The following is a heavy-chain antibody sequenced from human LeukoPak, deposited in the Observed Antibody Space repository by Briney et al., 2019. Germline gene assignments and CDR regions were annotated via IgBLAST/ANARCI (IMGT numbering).Heavy chain of an antibody. CDR2: IKQDGSEK. V-gene: IGHV3-7*01. Sequence: QPGGSLRLSCAASGFTFSTYWMSWVRQAPGKGLEWVANIKQDGSEKYYVDSVKGRFTIPRDNAKNSLYLQMNSLRAEDTAVYYCARPRYCSAGNCYLDSWGQGTLVTVSS. CDR1: GFTFSTYW. CDR3: ARPRYCSAGNCYLDS. J-gene: IGHJ4*02. D-gene: IGHD2-15*01.